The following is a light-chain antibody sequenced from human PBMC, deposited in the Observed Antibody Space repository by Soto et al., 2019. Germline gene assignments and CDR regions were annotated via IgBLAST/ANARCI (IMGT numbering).Light chain of an antibody. Sequence: IQMTQSPSSLSASVGDRVTITCRASQSISSYLNWYQQKPGKAPKLLIYAASSLQSGVPSRCSCSGSGTDFTLTISSLQPEDFATYYCQQSYSTPPFFGQGTRLEIK. CDR3: QQSYSTPPF. J-gene: IGKJ5*01. CDR2: AAS. V-gene: IGKV1-39*01. CDR1: QSISSY.